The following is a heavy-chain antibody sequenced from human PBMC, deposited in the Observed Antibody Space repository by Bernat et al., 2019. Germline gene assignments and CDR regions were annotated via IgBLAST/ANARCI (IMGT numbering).Heavy chain of an antibody. Sequence: QVQLQQWGAGLLKPSETLSLTCAVYGGSFSGYYWSWIRQPPGKGLEWIGEINHSGSTNYNPSLKSRVTISVATSKNQFSLKLSSVTAADTAVYYCARARYYDFWSGYLDNWFDPWGQGTLVTVSS. CDR2: INHSGST. V-gene: IGHV4-34*01. CDR1: GGSFSGYY. D-gene: IGHD3-3*01. CDR3: ARARYYDFWSGYLDNWFDP. J-gene: IGHJ5*02.